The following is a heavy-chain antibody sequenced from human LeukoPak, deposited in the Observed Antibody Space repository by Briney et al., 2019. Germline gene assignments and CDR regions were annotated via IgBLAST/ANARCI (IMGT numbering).Heavy chain of an antibody. D-gene: IGHD3-10*01. CDR2: IYTSGIT. CDR3: ARAYGSGSLDAFDI. J-gene: IGHJ3*02. Sequence: NPSETLSLTCTVSGGSISSDSYYWSWIRQPAGKGLEWVGRIYTSGITNYNPSLKSRVTISVDTSKNQFSLKLSSVTAADTAVYYCARAYGSGSLDAFDIWGQGTMVTVSS. CDR1: GGSISSDSYY. V-gene: IGHV4-61*02.